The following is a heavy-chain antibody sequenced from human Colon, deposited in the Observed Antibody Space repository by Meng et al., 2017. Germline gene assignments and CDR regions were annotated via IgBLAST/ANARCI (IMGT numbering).Heavy chain of an antibody. D-gene: IGHD3-10*01. Sequence: VHLIETGGCLTQPGGSMRLSCTHSGWNLGSNYLSWVRQAPGKGLEWVSIFYSGGNTYYADSVKGRFNISRDSSINTLYLQMDSLRAEDTAVYYCARDLYGSVTGYGYYWGQGTLVTVSS. CDR3: ARDLYGSVTGYGYY. CDR1: GWNLGSNY. V-gene: IGHV3-53*02. J-gene: IGHJ4*02. CDR2: FYSGGNT.